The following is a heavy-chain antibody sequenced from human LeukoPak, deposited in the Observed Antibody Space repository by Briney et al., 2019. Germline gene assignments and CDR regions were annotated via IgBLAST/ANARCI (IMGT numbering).Heavy chain of an antibody. Sequence: GRSLRLSCAASGFTFSSYAMHWVRQAPGKGLEWVAVISYDGSNKYYADSVKGRFTISRDNSKNTLYLQMNSLRAEDTAVYYCAREPRIAVAGRYYFDYWGQGTLVTVSS. CDR3: AREPRIAVAGRYYFDY. V-gene: IGHV3-30-3*01. CDR2: ISYDGSNK. D-gene: IGHD6-19*01. CDR1: GFTFSSYA. J-gene: IGHJ4*02.